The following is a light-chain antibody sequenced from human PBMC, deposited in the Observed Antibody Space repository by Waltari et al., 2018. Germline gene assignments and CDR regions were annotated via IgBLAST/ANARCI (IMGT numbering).Light chain of an antibody. CDR3: QQYDGEVVT. V-gene: IGKV3-20*01. Sequence: WRSSQSVTSISLTWYQQKVGQAPRLLIYGTSSSATGIPDRFSGSGSGTDFTLTISRLEPEDFAVYYCQQYDGEVVTFGGGTKVEI. J-gene: IGKJ4*01. CDR2: GTS. CDR1: QSVTSIS.